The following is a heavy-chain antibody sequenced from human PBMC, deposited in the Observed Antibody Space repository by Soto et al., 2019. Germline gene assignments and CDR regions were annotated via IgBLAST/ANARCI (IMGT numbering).Heavy chain of an antibody. CDR2: IYSGGST. Sequence: AGSLRLSFAATGLPVCSDYTGWVRQAPGKGLEWVSVIYSGGSTYYADSVKGRFTISRDNSKNTLYLQMNSLRAEDTAVYYCARGRAVAGGIYYYYGMDVWGQGT. D-gene: IGHD6-19*01. J-gene: IGHJ6*02. CDR1: GLPVCSDY. CDR3: ARGRAVAGGIYYYYGMDV. V-gene: IGHV3-53*01.